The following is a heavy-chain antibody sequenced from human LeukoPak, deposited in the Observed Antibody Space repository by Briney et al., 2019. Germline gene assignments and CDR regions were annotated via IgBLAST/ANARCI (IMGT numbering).Heavy chain of an antibody. CDR3: AKDLNPVEWLLSPEGFDAFDI. Sequence: PGGSLRLSCAASGFTFSSYSMNWVRQAPGKGLEWVSSISSSSSYIYYADSVKGRFTISRDNSKNTLYLQMNSLRAEDTAVYYCAKDLNPVEWLLSPEGFDAFDIWGQGTMVTVSS. D-gene: IGHD6-19*01. CDR2: ISSSSSYI. CDR1: GFTFSSYS. J-gene: IGHJ3*02. V-gene: IGHV3-21*01.